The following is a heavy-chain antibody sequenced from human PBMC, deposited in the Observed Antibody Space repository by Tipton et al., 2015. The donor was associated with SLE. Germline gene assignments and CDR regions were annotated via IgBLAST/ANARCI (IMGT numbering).Heavy chain of an antibody. CDR3: ARDRRGWYFDL. Sequence: TLSLTCTVSGGSISSYYWSWIRQSPEKGLEWIGRIYTSGSTNYNPSLKGRVTISVDTSKNQFSLKLSSVTAADTAVYYCARDRRGWYFDLWGRGTLVTVSS. V-gene: IGHV4-4*08. CDR2: IYTSGST. J-gene: IGHJ2*01. CDR1: GGSISSYY. D-gene: IGHD3-10*01.